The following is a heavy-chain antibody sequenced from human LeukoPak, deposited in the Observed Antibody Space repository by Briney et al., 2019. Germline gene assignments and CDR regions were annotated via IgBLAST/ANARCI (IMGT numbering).Heavy chain of an antibody. V-gene: IGHV3-21*01. CDR1: GFTFSSYS. CDR2: ISSSSSYI. D-gene: IGHD6-19*01. CDR3: ARGRTVAGTDY. J-gene: IGHJ4*02. Sequence: SGGSLRLSCAASGFTFSSYSMNWVRQAPGKGLEWVSSISSSSSYIYYADSVKGRFTISRDNAKNSLYLQMNSLRAEDTAVYYCARGRTVAGTDYWGQRTLVTVSS.